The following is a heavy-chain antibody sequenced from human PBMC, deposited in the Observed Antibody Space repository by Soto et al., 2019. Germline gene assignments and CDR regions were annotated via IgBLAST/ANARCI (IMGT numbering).Heavy chain of an antibody. V-gene: IGHV3-15*01. CDR3: LDISVAGTRYFDL. D-gene: IGHD6-19*01. Sequence: EVQLVESGGGLVKPGGSLRLSCVASGFTFNNAWMSWVRQAPGKGLEWVGRIKSKTDGGTTDYAAPVKGRFTISRDDSRDTLYLQVDSLGTEYTSVSYCLDISVAGTRYFDLCGRGTLVIVSS. CDR2: IKSKTDGGTT. J-gene: IGHJ2*01. CDR1: GFTFNNAW.